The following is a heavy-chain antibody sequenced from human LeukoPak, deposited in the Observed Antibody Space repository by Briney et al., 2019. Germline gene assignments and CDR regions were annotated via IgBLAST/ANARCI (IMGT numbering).Heavy chain of an antibody. CDR2: IHHSGST. Sequence: PSETLSLTCTVSGGSISSSNYYWGWIRQPPGKGLEWIGKIHHSGSTYYNPSLKSRVTISVDTSKNQFSLKLSSVTAADTAVYYCSRPTPGYSSLFYHFGLLGQGIPVTVPS. V-gene: IGHV4-39*01. D-gene: IGHD6-13*01. J-gene: IGHJ4*01. CDR1: GGSISSSNYY. CDR3: SRPTPGYSSLFYHFGL.